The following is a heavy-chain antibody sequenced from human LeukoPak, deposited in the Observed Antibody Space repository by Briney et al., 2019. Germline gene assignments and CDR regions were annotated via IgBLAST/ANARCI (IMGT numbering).Heavy chain of an antibody. CDR2: IYYSGST. J-gene: IGHJ6*03. V-gene: IGHV4-39*07. Sequence: PSETLSLTCTVSGGSISSSSYYWGWIRQPPGKGLERIGSIYYSGSTYYNPSLKSRVTISVDSSKNQCSLKLSSVTAADTAVYYCARGRAHLQSGWYYYYYMDVWGKGTTVTVSS. CDR1: GGSISSSSYY. CDR3: ARGRAHLQSGWYYYYYMDV. D-gene: IGHD6-19*01.